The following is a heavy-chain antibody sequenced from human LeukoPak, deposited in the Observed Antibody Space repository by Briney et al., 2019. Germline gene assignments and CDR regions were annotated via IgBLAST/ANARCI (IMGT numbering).Heavy chain of an antibody. CDR3: ARHHPLTYCSSTSCPVDAFDI. CDR2: IDPSDSYT. J-gene: IGHJ3*02. V-gene: IGHV5-10-1*01. D-gene: IGHD2-2*01. Sequence: GESLRISCKGSGYSFTSYWISWVRQMPGKGLEWMGRIDPSDSYTNYSPSFQGHVTISADKSISTAYLQWSSLKASDTAMYYCARHHPLTYCSSTSCPVDAFDIWAKGQWSPSLQ. CDR1: GYSFTSYW.